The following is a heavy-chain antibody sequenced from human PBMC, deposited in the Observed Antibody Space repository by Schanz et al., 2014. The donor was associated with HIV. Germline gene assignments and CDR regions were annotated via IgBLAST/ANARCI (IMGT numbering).Heavy chain of an antibody. D-gene: IGHD1-26*01. Sequence: QVQLVQSGTEVKKPGASVKVSCKASGYTFISYGISWVRQAPGQGLEWMGWISAYNGNTNYAQKFQGRLTMTTDTSTGTAYMELRSLRSDDTAVYYCARDRPVIVGATRADGGTDFDYWGQGTLVTVSS. CDR3: ARDRPVIVGATRADGGTDFDY. V-gene: IGHV1-18*01. CDR2: ISAYNGNT. J-gene: IGHJ4*02. CDR1: GYTFISYG.